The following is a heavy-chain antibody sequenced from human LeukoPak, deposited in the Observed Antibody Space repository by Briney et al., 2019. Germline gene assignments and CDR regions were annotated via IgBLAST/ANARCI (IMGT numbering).Heavy chain of an antibody. CDR2: INSDGSSA. Sequence: PGGYMRLSCEASEFTLKDYGMHWVRLGPGKGLVWVSRINSDGSSASYADSVKGRFTISRDNAKNTLYLQMNSLRAEDTAVYYCARGSPTPNSRYFDLWGRGTLVTVSS. CDR3: ARGSPTPNSRYFDL. CDR1: EFTLKDYG. V-gene: IGHV3-74*01. D-gene: IGHD4-11*01. J-gene: IGHJ2*01.